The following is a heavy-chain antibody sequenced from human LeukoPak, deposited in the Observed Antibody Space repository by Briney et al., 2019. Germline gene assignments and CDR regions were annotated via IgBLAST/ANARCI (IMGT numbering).Heavy chain of an antibody. D-gene: IGHD1-26*01. CDR3: VRDFTWGATDY. J-gene: IGHJ4*02. Sequence: GGSLRLSCAGSGLRLIISWMHWICQAPGKGLEWVGNISPDGSEVYYVDSVRGRFTISRDSAENSLYLQIDSVRVEDSALYYCVRDFTWGATDYWGQGTVVTVSS. CDR2: ISPDGSEV. V-gene: IGHV3-7*03. CDR1: GLRLIISW.